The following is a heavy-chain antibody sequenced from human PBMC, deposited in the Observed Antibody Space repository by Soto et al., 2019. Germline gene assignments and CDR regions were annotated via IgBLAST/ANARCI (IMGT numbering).Heavy chain of an antibody. CDR3: AKDATYYYNTLRWAYFDS. Sequence: PGGSLRLSCAASGFPFYNYGINWVRQAPGKGLEWVAIISFDGTTKLYADSVKGRFTISRDNSKNTLFLEMNGLRVEDTAVYYCAKDATYYYNTLRWAYFDSWGQGTPVTVSS. CDR1: GFPFYNYG. CDR2: ISFDGTTK. J-gene: IGHJ4*02. D-gene: IGHD3-22*01. V-gene: IGHV3-30*18.